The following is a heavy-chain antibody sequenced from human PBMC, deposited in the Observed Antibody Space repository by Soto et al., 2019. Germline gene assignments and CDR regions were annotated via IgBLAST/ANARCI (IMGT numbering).Heavy chain of an antibody. Sequence: GESLKISCAASGFTFNNYNMHWVRQAAGKGLEWVSTIGTAGDTYYPGSAKGRFTISRENAKNSLYLEMNSLRAEDTAVYYCARGYYSSTSCSMLSYYGMDVWGQGTTVTVSS. CDR1: GFTFNNYN. D-gene: IGHD2-2*01. CDR2: IGTAGDT. CDR3: ARGYYSSTSCSMLSYYGMDV. V-gene: IGHV3-13*01. J-gene: IGHJ6*02.